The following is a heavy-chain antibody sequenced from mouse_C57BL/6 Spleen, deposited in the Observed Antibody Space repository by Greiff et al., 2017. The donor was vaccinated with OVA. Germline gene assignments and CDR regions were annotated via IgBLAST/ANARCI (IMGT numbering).Heavy chain of an antibody. CDR1: GYSFSGYY. CDR2: INPSTGGT. D-gene: IGHD2-2*01. Sequence: VQLQQSGPELVKPGASVKISCKASGYSFSGYYMNWVQQSPEKSLEWIGEINPSTGGTTYTQKFKARATLSVDKSSSTAYMQLKSLTSEVTAVYYCARGRDLYYGYTEGYYFDYWGQGTTLTVSS. CDR3: ARGRDLYYGYTEGYYFDY. J-gene: IGHJ2*01. V-gene: IGHV1-42*01.